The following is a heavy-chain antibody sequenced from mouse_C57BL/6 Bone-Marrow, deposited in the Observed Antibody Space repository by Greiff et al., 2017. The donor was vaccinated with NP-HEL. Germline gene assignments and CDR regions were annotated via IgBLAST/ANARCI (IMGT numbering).Heavy chain of an antibody. V-gene: IGHV2-9-1*01. CDR1: GFSLTSYA. D-gene: IGHD1-1*01. Sequence: QVQLKESGPGLVAPSQSLSITCTVSGFSLTSYAISWVRQPPGKGLEWLGVIWTGGGTHSTSALKSRLSISKYNSKSQVFLKMNSLQTDDTARYYCARIPLITTVVRYFDVWGTGTTVTVSS. J-gene: IGHJ1*03. CDR2: IWTGGGT. CDR3: ARIPLITTVVRYFDV.